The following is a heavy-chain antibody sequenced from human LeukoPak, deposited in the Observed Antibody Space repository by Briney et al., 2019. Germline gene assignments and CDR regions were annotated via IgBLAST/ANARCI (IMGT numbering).Heavy chain of an antibody. D-gene: IGHD1-1*01. V-gene: IGHV1-69*05. Sequence: GASVKVSCKASGGTFSSYAISWVRQAPGQGLEWMGGIIPIFGTANYAQKFQGRVTITTDESTSTAYMELSSLRSEDTAVYYCARAGTTGTTGGDAFDIWGQGTMVTVSS. CDR2: IIPIFGTA. CDR3: ARAGTTGTTGGDAFDI. J-gene: IGHJ3*02. CDR1: GGTFSSYA.